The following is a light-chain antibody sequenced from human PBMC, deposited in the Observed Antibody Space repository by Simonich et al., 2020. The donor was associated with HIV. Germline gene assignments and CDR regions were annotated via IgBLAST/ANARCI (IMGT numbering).Light chain of an antibody. Sequence: DIQMTQSPSSLSASVGDRVTITCRANQSISSYVNWYQQKPGKAPKLLIYAASSLQSGVPSRFSGSGSGTDFTLTISSLQPEDFATYYCQQSYSTPPYTFGQGTKLEIK. CDR2: AAS. CDR1: QSISSY. CDR3: QQSYSTPPYT. V-gene: IGKV1-39*01. J-gene: IGKJ2*01.